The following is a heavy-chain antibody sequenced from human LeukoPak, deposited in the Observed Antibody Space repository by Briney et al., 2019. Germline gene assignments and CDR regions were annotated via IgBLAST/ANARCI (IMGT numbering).Heavy chain of an antibody. J-gene: IGHJ4*02. CDR1: GGSISSSSYY. V-gene: IGHV4-39*07. CDR3: ATHSKVTGSDY. Sequence: SETLSLTCTVSGGSISSSSYYWSWIRQPPGRGLEWIGEINHSGSTNYNPSLKSRVTISVDTSKNQFSLKLSSVTAADTAVYYCATHSKVTGSDYWGQGTLVTVSS. CDR2: INHSGST. D-gene: IGHD4-11*01.